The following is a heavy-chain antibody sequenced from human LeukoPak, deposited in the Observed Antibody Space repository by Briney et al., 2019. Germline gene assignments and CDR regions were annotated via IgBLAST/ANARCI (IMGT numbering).Heavy chain of an antibody. CDR2: IYHSGST. J-gene: IGHJ6*03. CDR3: ARVYYYDSSGYYYTYYYYMDV. D-gene: IGHD3-22*01. V-gene: IGHV4-38-2*02. Sequence: SETLSLTCTVSGYSISSGYYWGWIRQPPVKGLEWIGSIYHSGSTYYNPSLKSRVTISVDTSKNQFSLKLSSVTAADTAVYYCARVYYYDSSGYYYTYYYYMDVWGKGTTVTVSS. CDR1: GYSISSGYY.